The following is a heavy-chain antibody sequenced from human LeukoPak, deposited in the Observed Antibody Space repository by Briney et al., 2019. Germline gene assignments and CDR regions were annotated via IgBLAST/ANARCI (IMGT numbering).Heavy chain of an antibody. J-gene: IGHJ3*02. Sequence: PSETLSLTCTVSGGSISSYYWSWIRQPAGKGLEWIGRIYTSGSTNYNPSLKSRVTMSVDTSKNQFSLKLSSVTAADTAVYYCAGRYFDWLLYRWDDAFDIWGQGTMVTVSS. CDR1: GGSISSYY. CDR3: AGRYFDWLLYRWDDAFDI. V-gene: IGHV4-4*07. CDR2: IYTSGST. D-gene: IGHD3-9*01.